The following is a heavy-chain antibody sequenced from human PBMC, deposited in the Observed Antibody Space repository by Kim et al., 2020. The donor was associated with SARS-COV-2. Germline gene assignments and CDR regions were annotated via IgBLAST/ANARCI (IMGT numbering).Heavy chain of an antibody. Sequence: GGSLRLSCAASGFTFSTYAMSWVRQAPGKGLEWVSSISGSGDSTYYADSVKGRFAISRDNSKNTLYLQMNSLRAEDTAVYYCAKVKGIQLWRSIDYWGQGPLVNVSS. CDR2: ISGSGDST. J-gene: IGHJ4*02. CDR3: AKVKGIQLWRSIDY. D-gene: IGHD5-18*01. V-gene: IGHV3-23*01. CDR1: GFTFSTYA.